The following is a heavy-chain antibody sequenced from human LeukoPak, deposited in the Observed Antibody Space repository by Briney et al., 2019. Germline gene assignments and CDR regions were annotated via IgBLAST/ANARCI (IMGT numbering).Heavy chain of an antibody. CDR1: RFTFRSAG. CDR3: ARDRGLSYFDY. J-gene: IGHJ4*02. CDR2: IYYDGSNK. D-gene: IGHD2-8*01. Sequence: GGSLRLSCAASRFTFRSAGMHWVRQAPGKGLGWVAIIYYDGSNKYYADSVKGRFTISRDNSKNTLYLQMNSLRAEDTAVYYCARDRGLSYFDYWGQGTLVTVSS. V-gene: IGHV3-33*01.